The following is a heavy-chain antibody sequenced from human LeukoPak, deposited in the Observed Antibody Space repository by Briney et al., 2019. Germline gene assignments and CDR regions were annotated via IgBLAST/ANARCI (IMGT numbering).Heavy chain of an antibody. J-gene: IGHJ4*02. CDR2: IYYSGST. D-gene: IGHD5-24*01. Sequence: SETLSLTCTVSGVSISSSSYYWGWIRQPPGKGLEWIGSIYYSGSTYYNPSLKSRVTISVDTSKNQFSLKLSSVTAADTAVYYCAREWLQLRIPDYWGQGTLVTVSS. CDR3: AREWLQLRIPDY. V-gene: IGHV4-39*07. CDR1: GVSISSSSYY.